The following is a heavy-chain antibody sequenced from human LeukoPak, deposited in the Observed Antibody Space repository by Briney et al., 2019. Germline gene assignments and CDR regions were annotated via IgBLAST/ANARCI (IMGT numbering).Heavy chain of an antibody. V-gene: IGHV3-74*01. CDR1: GFTFSSYW. CDR2: INSDGSST. Sequence: GGSLRLSCAASGFTFSSYWMHWVRHAPGKGLVWVSRINSDGSSTSYADSVKGRFTISRDNAKNTLYLQMNSLRVEDTAVYFCARGYSGSYRVDYWGQGTLVTVSS. CDR3: ARGYSGSYRVDY. J-gene: IGHJ4*02. D-gene: IGHD1-26*01.